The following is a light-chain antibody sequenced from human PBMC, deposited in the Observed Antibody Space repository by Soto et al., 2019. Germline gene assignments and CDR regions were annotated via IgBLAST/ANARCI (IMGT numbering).Light chain of an antibody. J-gene: IGLJ1*01. CDR3: SSYTSSRTYV. CDR1: TSDVGGYNY. CDR2: DVS. Sequence: QSVLNQPASVSGSPGQSITISCAGTTSDVGGYNYVSWYQQHPGKAPKLMIYDVSNRPSGVSNRFSGSKSGNTASLTISGLQAEDEADYYCSSYTSSRTYVFGTGTKLTVL. V-gene: IGLV2-14*01.